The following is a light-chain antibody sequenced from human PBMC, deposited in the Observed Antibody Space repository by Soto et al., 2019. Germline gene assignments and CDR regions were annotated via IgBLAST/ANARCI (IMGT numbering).Light chain of an antibody. Sequence: DVVVTQTPLSLSVTPGQPASMSCKSSQSLLYSDGKTYLYWYLQRPGQPPQLLIYDVSNRFSGVPDRFSGSGSGTDFTLKISRVEAEDVGVYYCQQRSNWLITFGGGTKVDIK. J-gene: IGKJ4*01. CDR2: DVS. CDR3: QQRSNWLIT. CDR1: QSLLYSDGKTY. V-gene: IGKV2D-29*01.